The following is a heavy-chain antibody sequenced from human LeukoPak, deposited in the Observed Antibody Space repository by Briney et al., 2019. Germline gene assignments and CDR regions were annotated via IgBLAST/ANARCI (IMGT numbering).Heavy chain of an antibody. Sequence: PGGSLRLSCADSGFTFSNYWMSWVRQAPGKGLEWVANIKEDGSEKYYVDSVKGRFTISRDNARNSLYPQMNSLRAEDTAVYYCASGRQLGYWGQGTLVTVSS. D-gene: IGHD6-13*01. CDR3: ASGRQLGY. V-gene: IGHV3-7*01. CDR1: GFTFSNYW. CDR2: IKEDGSEK. J-gene: IGHJ4*02.